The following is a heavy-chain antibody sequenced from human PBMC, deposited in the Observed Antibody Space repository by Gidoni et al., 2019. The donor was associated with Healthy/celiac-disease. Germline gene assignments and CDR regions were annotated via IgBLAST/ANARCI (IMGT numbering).Heavy chain of an antibody. CDR3: ARDGDDYCSSTSCFIQGDY. D-gene: IGHD2-2*01. J-gene: IGHJ4*02. V-gene: IGHV1-2*02. Sequence: QVQLVQSGAEVKKPGASVKVSCKASGYTFTGYYMHWVRQAPGQGLEWMGWINPNSGGTNYAQKFQGRVTMTRDTSISTAYMELSRLRSDDTAVYYCARDGDDYCSSTSCFIQGDYWGQGTLVTVSS. CDR1: GYTFTGYY. CDR2: INPNSGGT.